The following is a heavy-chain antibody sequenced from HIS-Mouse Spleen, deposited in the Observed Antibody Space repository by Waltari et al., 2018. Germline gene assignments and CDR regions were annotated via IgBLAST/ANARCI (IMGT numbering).Heavy chain of an antibody. V-gene: IGHV4-39*07. D-gene: IGHD6-13*01. J-gene: IGHJ2*01. CDR3: AREIPYSSSWYDWYFDL. Sequence: QLQLQESGPGLVTPSETLSLTCPVPGCSLRRSSSHWGWLRPPPGKGLEWVGSIYYSWSTYYNPSLKSRVTISVDTSKNQFSLKLSSVTAADTAVYYCAREIPYSSSWYDWYFDLWGRGTLVTVSS. CDR2: IYYSWST. CDR1: GCSLRRSSSH.